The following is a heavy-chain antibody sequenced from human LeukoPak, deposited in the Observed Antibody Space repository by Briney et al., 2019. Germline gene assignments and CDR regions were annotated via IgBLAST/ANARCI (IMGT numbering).Heavy chain of an antibody. CDR2: IYESGST. J-gene: IGHJ4*02. CDR3: AREGGGTYSFDY. CDR1: GYSISSGHY. V-gene: IGHV4-38-2*02. Sequence: SETLSLTCAVSGYSISSGHYWGWVRQPPGKGLEWIGIIYESGSTYYNPSLKSRVTISVDTSKNQFSLKLSSVTATDTAVYYCAREGGGTYSFDYWGQGTQVAVSS. D-gene: IGHD1-26*01.